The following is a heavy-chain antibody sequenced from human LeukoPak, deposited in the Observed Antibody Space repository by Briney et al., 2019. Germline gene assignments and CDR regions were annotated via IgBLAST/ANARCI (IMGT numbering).Heavy chain of an antibody. CDR3: ARDQYYYDSSGYYYYFDY. V-gene: IGHV3-7*04. J-gene: IGHJ4*02. CDR1: GFTFTSYW. D-gene: IGHD3-22*01. CDR2: IKQDGSEK. Sequence: QPGGSLRLSCAASGFTFTSYWMSWVRQAPGKGLEWVANIKQDGSEKYYVDSVKGRFTISRDNTKNSLYLQMNSLSAEDTAVYYCARDQYYYDSSGYYYYFDYWGQGTLVTVSS.